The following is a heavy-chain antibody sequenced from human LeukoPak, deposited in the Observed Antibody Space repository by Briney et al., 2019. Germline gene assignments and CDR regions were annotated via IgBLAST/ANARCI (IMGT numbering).Heavy chain of an antibody. CDR2: IYHSGST. J-gene: IGHJ4*02. CDR3: ARGGDGFAVTTSSTFDY. CDR1: GGSISSGGYS. V-gene: IGHV4-30-2*01. Sequence: SQTLSLTCAVSGGSISSGGYSWSWIRQPPGKGLEWIGYIYHSGSTNYNPSLKSRVTISVDTSKNQFSLKLSSVTAADTAVYYCARGGDGFAVTTSSTFDYWGQGTLVTVSS. D-gene: IGHD4-17*01.